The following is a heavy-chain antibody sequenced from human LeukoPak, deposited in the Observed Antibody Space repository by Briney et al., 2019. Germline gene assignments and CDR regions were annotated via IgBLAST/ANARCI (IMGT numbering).Heavy chain of an antibody. CDR1: GYTFTGYY. CDR2: INPNSGGT. Sequence: ASVKVSCKASGYTFTGYYMHWVRQAPGQGLEWMGWINPNSGGTNYAQKFQGRVTMTRDTSINTAYMELSRLTSDDTAVYYCARDKDPAMAVADLAYWGQGTQVTVSS. V-gene: IGHV1-2*02. J-gene: IGHJ4*02. CDR3: ARDKDPAMAVADLAY. D-gene: IGHD6-19*01.